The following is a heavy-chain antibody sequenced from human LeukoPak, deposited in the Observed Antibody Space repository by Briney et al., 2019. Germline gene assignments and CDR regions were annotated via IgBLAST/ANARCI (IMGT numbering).Heavy chain of an antibody. J-gene: IGHJ4*02. D-gene: IGHD2-15*01. CDR1: GFTFSSYS. CDR2: ISSNGDST. Sequence: GGSLRLSCSASGFTFSSYSMHWVRQAPGKGLEFVSAISSNGDSTYYTDSVKGRFTISRDNSKNTLDLQMSSLSAEDTAVYYCVKGSGCSGGYLSPFDYWGQGTLVTVSS. CDR3: VKGSGCSGGYLSPFDY. V-gene: IGHV3-64D*06.